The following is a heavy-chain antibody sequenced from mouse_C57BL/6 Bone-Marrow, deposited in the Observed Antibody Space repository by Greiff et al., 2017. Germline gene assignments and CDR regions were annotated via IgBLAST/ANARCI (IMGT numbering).Heavy chain of an antibody. CDR3: ARGYYDYDGGL. Sequence: DVKLVESEGGLVQPGSSMKLSCTASGFTFSDYYMAWVRQVPEKGLEWVANINYDGSSTYYLDSLKSRFIISRDNAKNILYLQMSSLKSEDTATYYCARGYYDYDGGLRGQGTTLTVSS. CDR1: GFTFSDYY. D-gene: IGHD2-4*01. V-gene: IGHV5-16*01. CDR2: INYDGSST. J-gene: IGHJ2*01.